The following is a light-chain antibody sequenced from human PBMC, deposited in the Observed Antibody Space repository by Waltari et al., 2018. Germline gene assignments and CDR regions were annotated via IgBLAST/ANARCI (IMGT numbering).Light chain of an antibody. J-gene: IGLJ3*02. CDR3: ATWDDSLRGRV. CDR1: SSNIGNNI. V-gene: IGLV1-44*01. CDR2: SND. Sequence: QSVLTQPPSASGTPGQRVTISCSGSSSNIGNNIVSWYQQLPGTAPKLLVYSNDQRPSGVPDRSSGSKSGTSASLAVSGLQSEDEADYYCATWDDSLRGRVFGGGTKLTVL.